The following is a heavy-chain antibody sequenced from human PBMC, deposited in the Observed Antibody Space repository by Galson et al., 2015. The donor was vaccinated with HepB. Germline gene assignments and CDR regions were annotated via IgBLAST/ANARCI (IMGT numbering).Heavy chain of an antibody. J-gene: IGHJ4*02. CDR3: AKDGTFGVPMPFDY. Sequence: SLRLSCAASKFIFSTYGMHWVRQAPGKGLEWVAMISNDGSYKYYADSVKGRFTISRVNSKNTLYLQMNSLRAEDTAVYYCAKDGTFGVPMPFDYWGRGTLVTVSS. V-gene: IGHV3-30*18. CDR1: KFIFSTYG. CDR2: ISNDGSYK. D-gene: IGHD3-3*01.